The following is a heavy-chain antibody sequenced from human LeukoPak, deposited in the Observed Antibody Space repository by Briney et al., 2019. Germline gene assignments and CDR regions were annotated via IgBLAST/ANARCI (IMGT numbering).Heavy chain of an antibody. V-gene: IGHV4-4*07. D-gene: IGHD3-22*01. CDR1: GGSISSYY. CDR3: ARGRYYYDSSGYYLFDY. Sequence: PSETLSLTCTVSGGSISSYYYSWIRQPAGKGLEWLGRIHTSGITNYNPSLKSRVTMSVDTSKNQFFLKLSSVTAADTGVYYCARGRYYYDSSGYYLFDYWGQGTLVTVSS. J-gene: IGHJ4*02. CDR2: IHTSGIT.